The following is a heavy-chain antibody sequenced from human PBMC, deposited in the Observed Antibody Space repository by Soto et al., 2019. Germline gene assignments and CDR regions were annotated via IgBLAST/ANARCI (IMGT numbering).Heavy chain of an antibody. V-gene: IGHV1-3*01. CDR2: INAGNGNT. J-gene: IGHJ4*02. CDR3: ARDLDYYGSGRPGFDY. CDR1: GYTFTSYA. Sequence: GASVKVSCKASGYTFTSYAMHWVRQAPGQRLEWMGWINAGNGNTKYSQKFQGRVTITRDTSASTAYMELSSLRSEDTAVYYCARDLDYYGSGRPGFDYWGQGTLVTVSS. D-gene: IGHD3-10*01.